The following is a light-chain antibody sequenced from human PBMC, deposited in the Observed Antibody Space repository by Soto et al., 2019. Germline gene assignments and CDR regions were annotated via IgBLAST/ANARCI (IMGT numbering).Light chain of an antibody. CDR1: RGINTY. V-gene: IGKV1-39*01. Sequence: DIQMTQSPSSLSASIGDRVTITCRASRGINTYVNWYQQKPGKAPKLLIFSASNLQGGVPSMFSGAGSGTDFTFTISSLLPEDFATYYCQQTYTTPRTFGQGTKVDIK. CDR2: SAS. CDR3: QQTYTTPRT. J-gene: IGKJ1*01.